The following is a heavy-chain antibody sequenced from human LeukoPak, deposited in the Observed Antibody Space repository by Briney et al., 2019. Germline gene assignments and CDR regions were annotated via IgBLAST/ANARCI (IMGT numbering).Heavy chain of an antibody. D-gene: IGHD2-2*01. V-gene: IGHV3-15*01. CDR2: IKSKTDGGTT. Sequence: PGGSLRLSCAASGFTFSSYGMHWVRQAPGKGLEWVGRIKSKTDGGTTDYAAPVKGRFTISRDDSKNTLYLQMNSLKTEDTAVYYCTLRGCSSTSCLKPNDYWGQGTLVTVSS. CDR1: GFTFSSYG. J-gene: IGHJ4*02. CDR3: TLRGCSSTSCLKPNDY.